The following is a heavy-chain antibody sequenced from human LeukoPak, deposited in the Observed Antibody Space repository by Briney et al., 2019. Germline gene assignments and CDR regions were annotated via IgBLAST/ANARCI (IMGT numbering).Heavy chain of an antibody. CDR3: ARWSSIYGTVQYSWWLGNEDENFDY. J-gene: IGHJ4*02. V-gene: IGHV1-18*01. CDR2: ISAYNGDT. Sequence: GASVTVSCTASGYTFTSYGINWVRQAPGQGLEWMGWISAYNGDTNYAQKLQGRVTMTRDTSISTAYMQLSRLRSDDTAVYYCARWSSIYGTVQYSWWLGNEDENFDYWGQGTLVTVSS. CDR1: GYTFTSYG. D-gene: IGHD6-19*01.